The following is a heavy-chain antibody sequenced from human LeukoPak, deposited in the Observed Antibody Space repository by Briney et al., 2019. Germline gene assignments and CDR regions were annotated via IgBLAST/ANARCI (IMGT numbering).Heavy chain of an antibody. J-gene: IGHJ4*02. Sequence: GGSLRLSCAASGFTFSSYSMNWVRQAPGKGLVWVSRINSDGSSTSYADSVKGRFTISRDNAKNTLYLQMNSLRAEDTAVYYCATPRGSGSYLAFDYWGQGTLVTVSS. CDR2: INSDGSST. D-gene: IGHD1-26*01. CDR3: ATPRGSGSYLAFDY. CDR1: GFTFSSYS. V-gene: IGHV3-74*01.